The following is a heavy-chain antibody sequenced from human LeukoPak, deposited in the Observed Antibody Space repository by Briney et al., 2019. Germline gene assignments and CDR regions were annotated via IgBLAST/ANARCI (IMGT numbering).Heavy chain of an antibody. J-gene: IGHJ4*02. CDR1: GFSLSTSGVG. D-gene: IGHD3-22*01. V-gene: IGHV2-5*01. CDR3: AHEGYYQGYFDY. Sequence: SGPTLVNPTQTLTLTCTFSGFSLSTSGVGVGWIRQPPGKAPEWLALIYWNDDKRYSPSLKSRLTITKDTSKNQVVLTMTNMDPVDTATYYCAHEGYYQGYFDYWGQGTLVTVSS. CDR2: IYWNDDK.